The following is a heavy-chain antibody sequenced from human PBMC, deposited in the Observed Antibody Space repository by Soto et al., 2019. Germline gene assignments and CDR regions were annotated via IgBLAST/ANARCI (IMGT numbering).Heavy chain of an antibody. V-gene: IGHV6-1*01. Sequence: PSQTLSLTCAISGDSVSSNSAAWNWIRQSPSRGLEWLGRTYYRSKWYNDYAVSVKSRITINPDTSKNQFSLQLNSVTPEDTAVYYCAMYISGWYGATYYYYCMDVCRQGCTVTVSS. CDR1: GDSVSSNSAA. J-gene: IGHJ6*02. CDR3: AMYISGWYGATYYYYCMDV. CDR2: TYYRSKWYN. D-gene: IGHD6-19*01.